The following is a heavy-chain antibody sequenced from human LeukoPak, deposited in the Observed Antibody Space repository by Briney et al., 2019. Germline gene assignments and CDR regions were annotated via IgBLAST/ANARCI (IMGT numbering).Heavy chain of an antibody. CDR1: GYSFTNYW. CDR2: IDPSDSYT. Sequence: GESLKIPCKGSGYSFTNYWISWVRQVPGKGLEWMGRIDPSDSYTHYSPSFQGHVTISADKSISTAYLQWSSLKASDTAMYYCARRGCSGGSCYRGGYWGQGTLVTVAS. D-gene: IGHD2-15*01. CDR3: ARRGCSGGSCYRGGY. J-gene: IGHJ4*02. V-gene: IGHV5-10-1*01.